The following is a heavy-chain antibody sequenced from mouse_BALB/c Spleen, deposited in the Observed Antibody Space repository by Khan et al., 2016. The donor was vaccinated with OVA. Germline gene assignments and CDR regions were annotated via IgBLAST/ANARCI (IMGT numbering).Heavy chain of an antibody. CDR3: ARSFFYGYYFDQ. J-gene: IGHJ2*01. D-gene: IGHD1-1*01. Sequence: EVMLVESGGGLVQPGGSRKLSCVASGFTFSNFGMHWVRQAPEKGLEWVAYISGDSRTIYYTDTVKGRFTISRDNPKNTLFLQLTRRVSDDMAMYYCARSFFYGYYFDQWGQGTTLTVSS. CDR2: ISGDSRTI. V-gene: IGHV5-17*02. CDR1: GFTFSNFG.